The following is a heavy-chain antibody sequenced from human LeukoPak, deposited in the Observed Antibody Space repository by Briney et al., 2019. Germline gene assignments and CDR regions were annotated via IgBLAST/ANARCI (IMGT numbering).Heavy chain of an antibody. CDR1: GFTFSSYE. V-gene: IGHV3-48*03. CDR3: ARDLVIDVAARRRGWFDP. J-gene: IGHJ5*02. D-gene: IGHD6-6*01. CDR2: ISSSGRTI. Sequence: GGSLRLSCAASGFTFSSYEMNWVRQAPGKGLEWVSYISSSGRTIYYADSVKGRFTVSRDNARTSLYLQMNSLRAEDTAVYYCARDLVIDVAARRRGWFDPWGQGTLVTVSS.